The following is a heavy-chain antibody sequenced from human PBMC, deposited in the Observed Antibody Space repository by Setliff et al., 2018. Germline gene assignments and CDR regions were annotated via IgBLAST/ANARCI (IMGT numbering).Heavy chain of an antibody. V-gene: IGHV1-2*02. Sequence: EASVKVSCKASGYTFIDQYIHWVRQAPGQGLEWMGWINPDSGDTRIGQKFQDRVTMTRDTSITTAYMELSRLTFDDTAVYYCARARLYNYGPSLLDLWGQGTRVTVSS. CDR3: ARARLYNYGPSLLDL. D-gene: IGHD3-16*01. J-gene: IGHJ5*02. CDR2: INPDSGDT. CDR1: GYTFIDQY.